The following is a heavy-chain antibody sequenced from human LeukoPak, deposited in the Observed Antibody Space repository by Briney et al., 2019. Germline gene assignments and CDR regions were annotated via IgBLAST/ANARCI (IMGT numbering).Heavy chain of an antibody. CDR2: IYYSGST. J-gene: IGHJ3*02. D-gene: IGHD3-10*01. V-gene: IGHV4-39*07. CDR1: GGSISSSSYY. CDR3: ARDRSGSSSLNAFDI. Sequence: SETLSLTCTVSGGSISSSSYYWGWIRQPPGKGLEWIGSIYYSGSTYYNPSLKSRVTISIDTSRSQFSLRLSSVTAADTAVYYCARDRSGSSSLNAFDIWGQGTMVTVSS.